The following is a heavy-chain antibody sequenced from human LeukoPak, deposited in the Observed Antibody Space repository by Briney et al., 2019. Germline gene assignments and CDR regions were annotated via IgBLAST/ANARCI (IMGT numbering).Heavy chain of an antibody. J-gene: IGHJ5*02. D-gene: IGHD4-11*01. CDR1: GGPIGSYY. CDR3: ARHGLRSYSNYWFAP. Sequence: SETLSLTCTVSGGPIGSYYWSWIRQPPGKGLEWIGYIYDSGSTNYNPSLKSRVTISVDTSKSQFSLRLSSVTAADTAVYYCARHGLRSYSNYWFAPWGQGTLVTVSS. CDR2: IYDSGST. V-gene: IGHV4-59*08.